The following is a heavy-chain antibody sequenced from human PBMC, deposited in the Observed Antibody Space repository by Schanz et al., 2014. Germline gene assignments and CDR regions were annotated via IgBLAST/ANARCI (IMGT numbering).Heavy chain of an antibody. V-gene: IGHV3-23*01. Sequence: EVQLLESGGGLVQPGGSLRLSCAASGFTFRNYGMSWVRQAPGQGLEWVSGISGSGGSTYDADSVKGRFTISRDNLKNTVYLQMNSLRAEDTAVYYCARSRGFDSIFDYWGQGTLVTVSS. CDR1: GFTFRNYG. D-gene: IGHD5-12*01. J-gene: IGHJ4*02. CDR3: ARSRGFDSIFDY. CDR2: ISGSGGST.